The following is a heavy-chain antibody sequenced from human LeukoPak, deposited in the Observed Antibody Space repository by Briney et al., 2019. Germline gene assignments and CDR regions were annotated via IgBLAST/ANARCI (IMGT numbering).Heavy chain of an antibody. D-gene: IGHD3-16*01. CDR2: MNPKSGNT. Sequence: SVNVSCKASGYTFTTYDINGVRQATGQGREWMGWMNPKSGNTGYAQKFKGRVTMTSDTSISTAYMELSSLISDDTAMYYCARTAGDFDYWGQGTLVTVSS. CDR1: GYTFTTYD. J-gene: IGHJ4*02. V-gene: IGHV1-8*01. CDR3: ARTAGDFDY.